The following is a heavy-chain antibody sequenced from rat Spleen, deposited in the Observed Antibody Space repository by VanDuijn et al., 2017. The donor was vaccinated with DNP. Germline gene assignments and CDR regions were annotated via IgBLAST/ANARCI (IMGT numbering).Heavy chain of an antibody. CDR2: IIYDGTRT. CDR3: ARHGNGTYYYDY. Sequence: EVQLVESGGGLVQPGRSMKLSCAASGFTFSDYGMAWVLQAPKKGLEWVATIIYDGTRTYYRDSVQGRFTISRDNAKSTLYLQMDSLRSEDTATYYCARHGNGTYYYDYWGQGVMVTVSS. V-gene: IGHV5-7*01. J-gene: IGHJ2*01. D-gene: IGHD1-12*02. CDR1: GFTFSDYG.